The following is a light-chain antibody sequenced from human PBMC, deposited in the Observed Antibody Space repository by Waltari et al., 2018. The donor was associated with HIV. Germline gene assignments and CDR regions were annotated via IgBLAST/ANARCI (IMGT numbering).Light chain of an antibody. CDR2: GNT. CDR3: QSYDSSLSAPVV. Sequence: QSVLTQPPSVSGAPGQRVTISCTGSSSNIGAGYDVHWYQQLPGTAPKLLIYGNTNRPSVVPDRFSASKSGTSASLAITGLQSEDEADYYCQSYDSSLSAPVVFGGGTKLTVL. V-gene: IGLV1-40*01. CDR1: SSNIGAGYD. J-gene: IGLJ2*01.